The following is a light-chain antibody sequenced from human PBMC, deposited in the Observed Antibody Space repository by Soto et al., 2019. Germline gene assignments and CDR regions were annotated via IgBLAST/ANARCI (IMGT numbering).Light chain of an antibody. CDR3: QQYNSPWT. J-gene: IGKJ1*01. V-gene: IGKV1-5*01. CDR2: DAS. CDR1: QSISDY. Sequence: DIQITQSPSTLSASVGDRVIITCRASQSISDYLAWYQQKPGKAPKLLIYDASSLESGVPSRFSGSGSGTEFTLTISSLQPDDFATYYCQQYNSPWTFGQGTKVDIK.